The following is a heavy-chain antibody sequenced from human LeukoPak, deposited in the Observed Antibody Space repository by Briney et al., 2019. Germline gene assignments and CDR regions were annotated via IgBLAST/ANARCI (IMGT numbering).Heavy chain of an antibody. Sequence: GGSLRLSCAASEFTFSNYDMHWVRQAPGKGLEWVAIISYDGSNKYFVDSVKGLFTISRDNSKNTLYLQMNILRAEDTAVYYCAKGPDRSGYYSLYYWRQGTLVTVSS. CDR2: ISYDGSNK. V-gene: IGHV3-30*18. CDR1: EFTFSNYD. CDR3: AKGPDRSGYYSLYY. J-gene: IGHJ4*02. D-gene: IGHD3-22*01.